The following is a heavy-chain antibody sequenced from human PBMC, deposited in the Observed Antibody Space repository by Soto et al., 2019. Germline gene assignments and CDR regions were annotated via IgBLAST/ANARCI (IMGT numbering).Heavy chain of an antibody. V-gene: IGHV3-23*01. CDR2: ISGSGGDT. Sequence: GGSLRLSCAASGFTFSSFAMSWVRQAPGKGLEWVSTISGSGGDTYYADSVKGRFTISRDNSKNMVYVQMNNLRDEDTALYYCAKGDEIGYNSLLFDYWGQGTLVTVSS. D-gene: IGHD3-22*01. CDR3: AKGDEIGYNSLLFDY. CDR1: GFTFSSFA. J-gene: IGHJ4*02.